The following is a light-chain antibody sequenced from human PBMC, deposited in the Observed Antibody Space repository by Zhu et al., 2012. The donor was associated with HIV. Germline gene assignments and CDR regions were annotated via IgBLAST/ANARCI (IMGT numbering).Light chain of an antibody. V-gene: IGKV3-20*01. CDR3: HQYDNSWT. J-gene: IGKJ1*01. CDR2: GAS. Sequence: EVVLTQSPDTLSLSPGDRATLACRASQSVSSNYLIWYQQKPGQAPRPLIYGASDRASGVPDRFSGSGSGTDFTLSISRLEPEDFAVYYCHQYDNSWTFGQGTKVEIK. CDR1: QSVSSNY.